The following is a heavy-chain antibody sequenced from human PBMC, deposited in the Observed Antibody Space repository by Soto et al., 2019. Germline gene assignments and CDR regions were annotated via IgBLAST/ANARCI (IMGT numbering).Heavy chain of an antibody. CDR1: GYSFIRYW. CDR2: IYAGDPDI. D-gene: IGHD3-9*01. CDR3: ARASNHVDWFPESFDI. Sequence: PVESLNIYCKVSGYSFIRYWIVWVRQMPGKGLEWMGIIYAGDPDIRYSPSFQGQVTISVDKSISTAYLQWSSLKASDTAMYYCARASNHVDWFPESFDIWGQGTMFTVSS. V-gene: IGHV5-51*01. J-gene: IGHJ3*02.